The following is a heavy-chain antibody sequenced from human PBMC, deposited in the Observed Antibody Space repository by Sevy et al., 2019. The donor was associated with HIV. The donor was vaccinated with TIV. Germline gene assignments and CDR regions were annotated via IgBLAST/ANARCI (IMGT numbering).Heavy chain of an antibody. CDR1: GGPISSYY. D-gene: IGHD5-12*01. J-gene: IGHJ5*02. Sequence: SETLSLTCTVSGGPISSYYWSWLRQPPGKGLQYIGYSHYTGSSNYNPSLKSRVTISLDTSKNQFSLKVTSVTAADTAVYYCARAPPVRSGDDSLNWFDPWGQGTLVTVSS. CDR3: ARAPPVRSGDDSLNWFDP. V-gene: IGHV4-59*01. CDR2: SHYTGSS.